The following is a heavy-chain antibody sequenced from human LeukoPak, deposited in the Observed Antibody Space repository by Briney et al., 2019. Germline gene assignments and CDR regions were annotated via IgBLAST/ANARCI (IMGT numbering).Heavy chain of an antibody. CDR1: GGSISNYY. CDR3: ARAGRWEGRPHAFDI. D-gene: IGHD1-26*01. CDR2: IYYSGIT. V-gene: IGHV4-59*01. J-gene: IGHJ3*02. Sequence: SETLSLTCTVSGGSISNYYWNCTRQPPGKGLEWIGYIYYSGITNYNPSLKSRVTISVDTSKNQFSLKLSSVTAADTAVYYCARAGRWEGRPHAFDIWGQGTMVTVSS.